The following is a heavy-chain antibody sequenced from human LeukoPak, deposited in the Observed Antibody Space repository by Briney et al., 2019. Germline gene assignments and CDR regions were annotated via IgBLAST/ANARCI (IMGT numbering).Heavy chain of an antibody. Sequence: GASVKVSCKASGYSFTRYFIHWVRQAPGQGLEWMGIIIPSDGSTSYAQKFQGRVTMTRDTSTSTVYMELSSLRSEDTAVYYCARGRNNIDYWGQGTLVTVSS. CDR2: IIPSDGST. J-gene: IGHJ4*02. V-gene: IGHV1-46*01. CDR1: GYSFTRYF. D-gene: IGHD1/OR15-1a*01. CDR3: ARGRNNIDY.